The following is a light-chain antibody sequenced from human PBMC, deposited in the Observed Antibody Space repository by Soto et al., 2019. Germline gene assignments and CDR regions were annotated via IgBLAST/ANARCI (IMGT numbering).Light chain of an antibody. CDR1: SSNIGNSY. V-gene: IGLV1-51*01. CDR2: DNN. CDR3: GTWDSSLSAVV. J-gene: IGLJ3*02. Sequence: QAVVTQPPSVSAAPGQKVTVSCSGSSSNIGNSYLSWYQQLPGTAPKLLIYDNNKRPSGIPDRFSGSKSGTSATLGITGLQTGDEADYYCGTWDSSLSAVVFGGGTKLTVL.